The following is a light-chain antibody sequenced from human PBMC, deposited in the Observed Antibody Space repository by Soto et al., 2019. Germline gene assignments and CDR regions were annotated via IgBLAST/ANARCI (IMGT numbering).Light chain of an antibody. V-gene: IGLV2-11*01. CDR2: DVS. CDR3: CSYVGGYSYV. CDR1: SSDVGDYNS. Sequence: ALTQPRSVSGSPGQSVTVSCIGTSSDVGDYNSVSWYQQHPGKAPKLMIYDVSKRPSGVPDRFSGSKSGDTASLTISGLQAEDEADYYCCSYVGGYSYVFGIGTKSPS. J-gene: IGLJ1*01.